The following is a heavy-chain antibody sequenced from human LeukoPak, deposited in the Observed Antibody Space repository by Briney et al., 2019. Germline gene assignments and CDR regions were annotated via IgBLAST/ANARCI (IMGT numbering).Heavy chain of an antibody. CDR3: AKDTGYSYGDPFDY. D-gene: IGHD5-18*01. CDR1: GFTFSNHV. Sequence: PGGSLRLSCAASGFTFSNHVMAWVRQAPGQGLEWVSAISGSGSVTECADSVKGRFTISRDNSKNTLYLQMNSLRAEDTAVYYCAKDTGYSYGDPFDYWGQGTLVTVSS. CDR2: ISGSGSVT. J-gene: IGHJ4*02. V-gene: IGHV3-23*01.